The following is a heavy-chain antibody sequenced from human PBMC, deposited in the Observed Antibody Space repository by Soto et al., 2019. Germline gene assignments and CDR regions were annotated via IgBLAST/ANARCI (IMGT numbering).Heavy chain of an antibody. CDR3: AKDSMASGYDDYFDF. V-gene: IGHV3-30-3*01. CDR2: ISYDGTKI. Sequence: GSLRLSCTASGFTFSIYAMHWVRQAPGKGLEWVAIISYDGTKIDYAGSVKGRFTISRDNSKNTLYLQMTSLRPEDTAVYYCAKDSMASGYDDYFDFWGQGTPVTVSS. J-gene: IGHJ4*02. D-gene: IGHD5-12*01. CDR1: GFTFSIYA.